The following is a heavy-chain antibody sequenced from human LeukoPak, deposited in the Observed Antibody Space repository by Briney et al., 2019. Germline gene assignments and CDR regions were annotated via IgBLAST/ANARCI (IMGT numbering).Heavy chain of an antibody. CDR1: GGSISSYY. V-gene: IGHV4-59*12. J-gene: IGHJ2*01. CDR3: ASQTLPGWYFNV. CDR2: IYYSGST. Sequence: PSETLSLTCTVSGGSISSYYWSWIRQPPGKGLEWIGYIYYSGSTNYNPSLKSRVTISVDTPKNEFSLNLRSVTAADTAFYYCASQTLPGWYFNVWGRGTLVTVSS.